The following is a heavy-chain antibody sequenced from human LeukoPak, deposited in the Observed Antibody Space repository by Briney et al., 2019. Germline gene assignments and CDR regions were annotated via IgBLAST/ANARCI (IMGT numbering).Heavy chain of an antibody. Sequence: ASVKVSCKASGGTFSSYAISWVRQAPGQGLEWMGRIIPILGIANYAQKFQGTVTITADKSPRTAYMELSSLRSEDTAVYYCARSPPLYDSSGYYFDYWGQGTLVTVSS. CDR2: IIPILGIA. J-gene: IGHJ4*02. CDR1: GGTFSSYA. D-gene: IGHD3-22*01. V-gene: IGHV1-69*04. CDR3: ARSPPLYDSSGYYFDY.